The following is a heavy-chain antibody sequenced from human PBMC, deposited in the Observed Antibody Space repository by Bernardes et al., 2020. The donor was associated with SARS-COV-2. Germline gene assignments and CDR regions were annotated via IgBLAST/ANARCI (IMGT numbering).Heavy chain of an antibody. CDR3: ARTVYYGVPFFDY. CDR1: GGFISSIRYY. CDR2: IYYSGST. D-gene: IGHD2-8*01. Sequence: SETLYLTCTGCGGFISSIRYYWGWSRQPPGKGLEWIGSIYYSGSTYYNPSLKSRVTISVDTSKNQFSLKLSSVTAADTAVYYCARTVYYGVPFFDYWGQGTLVTVSS. V-gene: IGHV4-39*01. J-gene: IGHJ4*02.